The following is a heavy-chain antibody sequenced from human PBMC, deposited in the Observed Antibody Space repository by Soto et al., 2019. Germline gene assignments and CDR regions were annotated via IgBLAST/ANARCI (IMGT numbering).Heavy chain of an antibody. D-gene: IGHD6-13*01. V-gene: IGHV3-33*01. CDR2: IWYDGSNK. CDR3: ASALSGIAAAESAFDI. Sequence: QVQLVESGGGVVQPGRSLRLSCAASGFTFSSYGMHWVRQAPGKGLEWVAVIWYDGSNKYYADSVKGRFTISRDNSKNTLYLQINSLRAEDTAVYYCASALSGIAAAESAFDIWGQGTMVTVSS. CDR1: GFTFSSYG. J-gene: IGHJ3*02.